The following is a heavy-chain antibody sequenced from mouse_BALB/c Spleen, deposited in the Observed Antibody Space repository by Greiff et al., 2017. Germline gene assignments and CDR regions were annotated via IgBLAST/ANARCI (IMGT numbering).Heavy chain of an antibody. Sequence: VQLQQSGAELVRPGVSVKISCKGSGYTFTDYAMHWVKQSHAKSLEWIGVISTYYGDASYNQKFKGKATMTVDKSSSTAYMELARLTSEDSAIYYCARNYGSSGAWFAYWGQGTLVTVSA. CDR3: ARNYGSSGAWFAY. V-gene: IGHV1S137*01. J-gene: IGHJ3*01. CDR2: ISTYYGDA. CDR1: GYTFTDYA. D-gene: IGHD1-1*01.